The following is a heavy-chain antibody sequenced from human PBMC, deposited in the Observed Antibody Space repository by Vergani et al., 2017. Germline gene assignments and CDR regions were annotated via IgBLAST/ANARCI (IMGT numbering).Heavy chain of an antibody. J-gene: IGHJ4*02. CDR1: GFTFSGSA. V-gene: IGHV3-73*02. Sequence: EVQLVESGGGLVQPGGSLTLSCAASGFTFSGSAMHWVRQVPGKGLEWLGHIRRRSEHYATAYGPSLIGRATISRDDSTNTAYLQLSSLGTDDTAIYFCSAQTQSCHDYWGQGTLVAVSS. D-gene: IGHD3-10*01. CDR3: SAQTQSCHDY. CDR2: IRRRSEHYAT.